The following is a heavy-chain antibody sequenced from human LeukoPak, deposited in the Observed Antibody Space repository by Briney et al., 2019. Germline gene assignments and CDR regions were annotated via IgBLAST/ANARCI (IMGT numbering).Heavy chain of an antibody. D-gene: IGHD2-15*01. CDR3: ARGYCSGGSCYPTDY. Sequence: PSETLSLTCAVSGGSISSGGYSWSWIRQPPGKGLEWIGEINHSGSTNYNPSLKSRVTISVDTSKNQFSLKLSSVTAADTAVYYCARGYCSGGSCYPTDYWGQGTLVTVSS. CDR2: INHSGST. J-gene: IGHJ4*02. V-gene: IGHV4-34*01. CDR1: GGSISSGGYS.